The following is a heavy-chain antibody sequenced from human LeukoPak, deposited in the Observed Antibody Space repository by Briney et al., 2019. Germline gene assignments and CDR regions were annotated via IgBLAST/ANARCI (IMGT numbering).Heavy chain of an antibody. CDR3: AIWFGEVGFDP. V-gene: IGHV4-34*01. CDR1: GGSFSGYY. CDR2: INHSGST. Sequence: SETLSLTCAVYGGSFSGYYWSWIRQPPGKGLEWIGEINHSGSTNYNPSLKSRVTISVDTSKNQFSLKLSSVTAADTAVYYCAIWFGEVGFDPWGQGTLVTVSS. D-gene: IGHD3-10*01. J-gene: IGHJ5*02.